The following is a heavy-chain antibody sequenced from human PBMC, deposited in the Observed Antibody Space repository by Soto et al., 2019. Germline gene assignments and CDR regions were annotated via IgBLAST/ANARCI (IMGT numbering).Heavy chain of an antibody. CDR1: GFTFSSYA. CDR2: ISYDGSNK. V-gene: IGHV3-30-3*01. Sequence: QVQLVESGGGVVQPGRSLRLSCAASGFTFSSYAMHWVRQAPGKGLEWVAGISYDGSNKYYADHVKGRFTISRDNSKNTMYLQMNSLRAEDTAGYYCARRKYSNYGDYYYGMDVWGQGTTVTVSS. D-gene: IGHD4-4*01. CDR3: ARRKYSNYGDYYYGMDV. J-gene: IGHJ6*02.